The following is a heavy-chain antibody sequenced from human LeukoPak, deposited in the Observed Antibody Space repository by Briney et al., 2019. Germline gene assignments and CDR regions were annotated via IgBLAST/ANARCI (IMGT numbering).Heavy chain of an antibody. Sequence: SVKVSCKASGYTFTSYDINWVRQAPGQGLEWMGGIIPIFGTANYAQKFQGRVTITADESTSTAYMELSSLRSEDTAVYYCARERGITMVRGVIGDAFDIWGQGTMVTVSS. J-gene: IGHJ3*02. CDR3: ARERGITMVRGVIGDAFDI. CDR2: IIPIFGTA. D-gene: IGHD3-10*01. V-gene: IGHV1-69*13. CDR1: GYTFTSYD.